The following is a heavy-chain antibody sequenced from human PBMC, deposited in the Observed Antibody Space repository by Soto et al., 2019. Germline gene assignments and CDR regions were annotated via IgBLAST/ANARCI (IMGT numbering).Heavy chain of an antibody. CDR2: IIPIFGTA. D-gene: IGHD3-22*01. V-gene: IGHV1-69*01. Sequence: QVQLVQSGAEVKKPGSSVKVSCKASGGTFSSYAISWVRQAPGQGLEWMGGIIPIFGTANYAQKFQGRVTITADESTSTAYMELSRMRSEDTAVYYCARSMYYYDSSGYLGDYWGQGTLVTVSS. J-gene: IGHJ4*02. CDR1: GGTFSSYA. CDR3: ARSMYYYDSSGYLGDY.